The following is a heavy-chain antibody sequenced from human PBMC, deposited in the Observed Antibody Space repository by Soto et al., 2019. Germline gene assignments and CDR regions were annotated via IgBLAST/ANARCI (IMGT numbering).Heavy chain of an antibody. CDR2: IYHSGST. Sequence: PSETLSLTCAVSGGSISSSNWWSWVRQPPGKGLEWIGEIYHSGSTNYNPSLKSRVTISVDKSKNQFSLKLSSVTAADTAVYYCARDRGSSGYYVTESKEYNWFDPWGQGTLVTVSS. J-gene: IGHJ5*02. V-gene: IGHV4-4*02. CDR3: ARDRGSSGYYVTESKEYNWFDP. CDR1: GGSISSSNW. D-gene: IGHD3-22*01.